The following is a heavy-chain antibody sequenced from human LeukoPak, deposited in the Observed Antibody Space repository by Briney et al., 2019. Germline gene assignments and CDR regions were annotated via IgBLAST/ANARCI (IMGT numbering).Heavy chain of an antibody. J-gene: IGHJ4*02. D-gene: IGHD3-9*01. CDR2: IKSKTDGGTT. CDR1: GFTFSSYS. Sequence: GGSLRLSCAASGFTFSSYSMNWVRQAPGKGLEWVGRIKSKTDGGTTDSAAPVKGRFTISRDDSKNTLYLQMNSLKTEDTAVYYCTTMDGYYDILTGYYRPSDYWGQGTLVTVSS. CDR3: TTMDGYYDILTGYYRPSDY. V-gene: IGHV3-15*01.